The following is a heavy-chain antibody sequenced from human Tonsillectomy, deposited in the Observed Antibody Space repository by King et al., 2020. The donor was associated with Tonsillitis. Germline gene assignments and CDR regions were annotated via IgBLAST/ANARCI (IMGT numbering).Heavy chain of an antibody. CDR2: IHSDGRST. CDR3: ARSDYSKDAFDI. V-gene: IGHV3-74*01. D-gene: IGHD4-11*01. CDR1: GFTFSSYW. J-gene: IGHJ3*02. Sequence: VQLVESGGGLVQPGGSLRLSCAASGFTFSSYWLHWVRQAPGKGLVWVSRIHSDGRSTSYADSVKGRFTISRDKAKNTLYLQMNSLRAEDTAVYYCARSDYSKDAFDIWGQGTMVTVSS.